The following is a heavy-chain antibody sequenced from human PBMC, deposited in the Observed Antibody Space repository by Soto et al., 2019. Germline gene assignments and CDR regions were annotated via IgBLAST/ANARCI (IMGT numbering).Heavy chain of an antibody. V-gene: IGHV2-70*01. CDR2: IDWDDDK. Sequence: SGPTLVNPTQTLTLTCTFSGFSLSTSGMCVSWIRQPPGKALEWLALIDWDDDKYYSTSLKTRLTISKDTSKNQVVLTMTNMDPVDTATYYCARGIAAAGTRDWFDPWGQGTLVTVSS. J-gene: IGHJ5*02. D-gene: IGHD6-13*01. CDR1: GFSLSTSGMC. CDR3: ARGIAAAGTRDWFDP.